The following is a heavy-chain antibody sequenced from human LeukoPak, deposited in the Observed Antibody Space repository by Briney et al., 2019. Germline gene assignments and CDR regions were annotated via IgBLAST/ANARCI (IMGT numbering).Heavy chain of an antibody. Sequence: GGSLRLSCAASGFTFSSYTVSWVRQAPGKGLEWVSVIRGSGVSTYYADSVKGRFTISRDNSKNTLYLQMDSLRAEDTAVYYCAKGDSSGYYSPIDYWGQGTLVTVSS. CDR2: IRGSGVST. V-gene: IGHV3-23*01. D-gene: IGHD3-22*01. CDR1: GFTFSSYT. CDR3: AKGDSSGYYSPIDY. J-gene: IGHJ4*02.